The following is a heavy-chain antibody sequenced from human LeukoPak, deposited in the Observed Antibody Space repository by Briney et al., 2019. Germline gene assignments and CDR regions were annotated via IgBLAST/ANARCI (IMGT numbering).Heavy chain of an antibody. CDR1: GGTFSSYA. Sequence: GASVKVSCKASGGTFSSYAISWVRQAPGQGLEWMGWINPNSGGTNYAQKFQGRVTMTRDTSISTAYMELSRLRSDDTAVYYCARIQRSSSPRVYYYYYMDVWGKGTTVTVSS. CDR2: INPNSGGT. J-gene: IGHJ6*03. D-gene: IGHD6-6*01. CDR3: ARIQRSSSPRVYYYYYMDV. V-gene: IGHV1-2*02.